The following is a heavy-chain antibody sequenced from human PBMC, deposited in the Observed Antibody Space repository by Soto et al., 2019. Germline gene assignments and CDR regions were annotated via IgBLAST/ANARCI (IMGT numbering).Heavy chain of an antibody. D-gene: IGHD4-17*01. CDR2: ISSSSSYI. Sequence: EVQLVESGGGLVKPGGSLRLSCAASGFTFSSYSMNWVRQAPGKGLELVSSISSSSSYIYYADSVKGRFTISRDNAKNSLYLQMNSLRAEDTAVYYCARDSNPGDYLNRFDPWGQGTLVTVSS. CDR1: GFTFSSYS. CDR3: ARDSNPGDYLNRFDP. V-gene: IGHV3-21*01. J-gene: IGHJ5*02.